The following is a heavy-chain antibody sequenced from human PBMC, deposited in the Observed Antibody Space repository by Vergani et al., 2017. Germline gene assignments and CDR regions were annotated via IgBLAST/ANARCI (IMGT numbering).Heavy chain of an antibody. CDR3: AREDPIVVVVAPKGGDY. CDR2: IDPSDSYT. V-gene: IGHV5-10-1*01. CDR1: GYTFTSYY. J-gene: IGHJ4*02. Sequence: VQLVQSGAEVKKPGASVKVSCKASGYTFTSYYMHWVRQAPGQGLEWMGRIDPSDSYTNYSPSFQGHVTISADKSLSTAYLQWSSLKASDTAMYYCAREDPIVVVVAPKGGDYWGQGTLVTVSS. D-gene: IGHD2-15*01.